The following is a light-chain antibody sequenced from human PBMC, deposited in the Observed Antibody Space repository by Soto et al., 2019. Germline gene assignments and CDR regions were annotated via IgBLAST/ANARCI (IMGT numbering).Light chain of an antibody. CDR3: MQGTHWPET. CDR1: ESLVYSDGNTY. CDR2: KVS. Sequence: DVVMTQSPLSLPVTLGQPASISCRSSESLVYSDGNTYLNWFQQRPGQSPRRLFYKVSNRDSGVPDRFGGSGSGTDFTLKISRVEAEDVGLYYCMQGTHWPETFGQGTKVDIK. J-gene: IGKJ1*01. V-gene: IGKV2-30*01.